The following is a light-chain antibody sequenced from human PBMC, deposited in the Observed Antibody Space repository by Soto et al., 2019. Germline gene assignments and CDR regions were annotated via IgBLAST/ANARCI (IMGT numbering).Light chain of an antibody. V-gene: IGKV3-15*01. J-gene: IGKJ2*01. Sequence: EIVMTQSPATLSLSPGERATLSCRASQSVNINLAWYQQRTGQAPRVLIYAASTRATGVPDRFSGSESGTEFTLTISSLQPEDFAVHYCHQYNSWPYTFGQGTKVERK. CDR1: QSVNIN. CDR2: AAS. CDR3: HQYNSWPYT.